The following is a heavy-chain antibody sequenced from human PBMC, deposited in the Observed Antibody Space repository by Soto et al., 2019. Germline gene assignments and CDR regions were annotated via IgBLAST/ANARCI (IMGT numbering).Heavy chain of an antibody. V-gene: IGHV3-49*03. CDR3: ARARDGLTSFLDY. CDR1: GFTLGDYG. J-gene: IGHJ4*02. CDR2: IRSKANGGET. Sequence: PGVSLRLSCTPSGFTLGDYGMGWFRQAPGKGLEWVGFIRSKANGGETQYAASVQGRFTISRDESKNIAYLEINSLKTEDTAVYYCARARDGLTSFLDYWGQGPVVTVS. D-gene: IGHD3-16*01.